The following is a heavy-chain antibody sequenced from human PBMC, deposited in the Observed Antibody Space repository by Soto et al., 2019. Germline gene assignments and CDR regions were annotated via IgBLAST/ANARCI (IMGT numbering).Heavy chain of an antibody. V-gene: IGHV1-46*01. J-gene: IGHJ5*02. CDR2: INPFDGSR. CDR3: AREVVRVAGTRWFDP. D-gene: IGHD6-19*01. Sequence: ASVKVSCKASGYIFTSYYIHWVRQAPGQGLEWMGWINPFDGSRMFAQSFQGRVTMTTDTSTNTAYMELRSLRSDDTAVYYCAREVVRVAGTRWFDPWGQGTLVTVSS. CDR1: GYIFTSYY.